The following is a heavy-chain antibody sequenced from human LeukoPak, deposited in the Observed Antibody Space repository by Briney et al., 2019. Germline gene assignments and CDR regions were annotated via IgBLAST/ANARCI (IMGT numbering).Heavy chain of an antibody. D-gene: IGHD4-23*01. CDR3: ARDPGGPRDY. J-gene: IGHJ4*02. CDR2: IYSGGST. Sequence: GGSLRLSCAASGFTFSSYSMNWVRQAPGKGLEWVSVIYSGGSTYYADSVKGRFTISRDNSKNTLYLQMNSLRAEDTAVYYCARDPGGPRDYWGQGTLVTVSS. CDR1: GFTFSSYS. V-gene: IGHV3-53*01.